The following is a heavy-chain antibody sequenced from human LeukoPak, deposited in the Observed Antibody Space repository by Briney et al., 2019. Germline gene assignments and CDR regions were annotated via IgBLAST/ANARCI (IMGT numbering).Heavy chain of an antibody. CDR3: ARTRDGYNLDAFDI. D-gene: IGHD5-24*01. Sequence: SETLSLTCTVSGGSISSYYWSWIRQPPGKGLEWIGYIYYSGSTNYNPSLKSRVTISVDTSKNQFSLNLSSVTAADTAVYYCARTRDGYNLDAFDIWGQGTMVTVSS. V-gene: IGHV4-59*01. J-gene: IGHJ3*02. CDR2: IYYSGST. CDR1: GGSISSYY.